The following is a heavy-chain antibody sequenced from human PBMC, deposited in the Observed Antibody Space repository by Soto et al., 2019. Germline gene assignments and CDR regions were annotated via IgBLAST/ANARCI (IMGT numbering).Heavy chain of an antibody. Sequence: QVQLVESGGGVVQPGRSLRLSCAASGFTFSSYGMHWVRQAPGKGLEWVAVISYDGSNKYYTDSVKGRFTISRDNSKNTLYLQMNSLRAEDTAVYYCAKGGGGVYYYGMDVWGQGTTVTVSS. D-gene: IGHD3-16*01. V-gene: IGHV3-30*18. CDR1: GFTFSSYG. CDR2: ISYDGSNK. J-gene: IGHJ6*02. CDR3: AKGGGGVYYYGMDV.